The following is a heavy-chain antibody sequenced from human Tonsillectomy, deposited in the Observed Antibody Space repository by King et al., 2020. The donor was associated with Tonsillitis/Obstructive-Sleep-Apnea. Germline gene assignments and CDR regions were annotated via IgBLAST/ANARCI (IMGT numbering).Heavy chain of an antibody. J-gene: IGHJ6*03. Sequence: TLKESGPTLVKPPQTLTLTCTFSGFSLSTSGVGVGWIRQPPGKALEWLAVIYWDADKRYSPSLKSRLTITKDTSKNQVVLTMTNMDPVDTATYYCAHSPMGYYYYYMDVWGKGTTVTVSS. V-gene: IGHV2-5*02. CDR1: GFSLSTSGVG. D-gene: IGHD3-22*01. CDR2: IYWDADK. CDR3: AHSPMGYYYYYMDV.